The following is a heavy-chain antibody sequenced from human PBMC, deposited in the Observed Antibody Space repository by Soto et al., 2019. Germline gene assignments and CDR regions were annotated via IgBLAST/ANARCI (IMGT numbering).Heavy chain of an antibody. CDR3: AGTKYDSSAYYYWYLGL. CDR1: EDTFRNYA. CDR2: IIPIFGTA. Sequence: QVELVQSGAEVKKPGSSVKVSCQASEDTFRNYAISWVRQAPGQGLEWKGVIIPIFGTANYAQKFQGRVTITADKSSNTVYLELSSLRSEDTAVYYCAGTKYDSSAYYYWYLGLWGRGTLVTVSS. D-gene: IGHD3-22*01. V-gene: IGHV1-69*06. J-gene: IGHJ2*01.